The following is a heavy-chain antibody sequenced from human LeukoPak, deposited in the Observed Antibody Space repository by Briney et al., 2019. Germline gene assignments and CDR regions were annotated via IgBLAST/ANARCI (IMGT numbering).Heavy chain of an antibody. J-gene: IGHJ4*02. CDR2: ISGSGGST. V-gene: IGHV3-23*01. D-gene: IGHD6-13*01. Sequence: GGSLRLSCAASGFTFSSYAMSWVRQASGEGLEWVSAISGSGGSTYYADSVKGRFTISRDNSKNTLYLQMNSLRAEDTAVYYCAKRRSSWYYFDYWGQGTLVTVSS. CDR3: AKRRSSWYYFDY. CDR1: GFTFSSYA.